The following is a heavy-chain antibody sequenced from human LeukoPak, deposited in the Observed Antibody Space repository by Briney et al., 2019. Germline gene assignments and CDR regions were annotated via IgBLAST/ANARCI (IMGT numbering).Heavy chain of an antibody. CDR3: ARGAYHEA. V-gene: IGHV1-2*02. Sequence: ASVKVLCRACGYTFTRYYLHWVRQPPGHALEWMGWINSNSGDTHYAQKFQGRVTMTRDTSISTAYMELSRLRSDDTAVYYCARGAYHEAWGQGTLVTVSS. J-gene: IGHJ5*02. CDR1: GYTFTRYY. D-gene: IGHD2-2*01. CDR2: INSNSGDT.